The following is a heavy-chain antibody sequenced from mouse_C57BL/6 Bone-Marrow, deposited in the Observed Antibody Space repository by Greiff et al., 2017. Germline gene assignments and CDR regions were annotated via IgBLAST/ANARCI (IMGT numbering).Heavy chain of an antibody. J-gene: IGHJ2*01. CDR2: IDPSDSYT. V-gene: IGHV1-50*01. D-gene: IGHD4-1*01. CDR1: GYTFTSYW. Sequence: VQLQQPGAELVKPGASVKLSCKASGYTFTSYWMQWVKQRPGQGLEWIGEIDPSDSYTNYNQKFKGKATLTVDTSSSTAYMQLSSLTSEDSAVYYWARGEELTGNFDYWGQGTTRTVSS. CDR3: ARGEELTGNFDY.